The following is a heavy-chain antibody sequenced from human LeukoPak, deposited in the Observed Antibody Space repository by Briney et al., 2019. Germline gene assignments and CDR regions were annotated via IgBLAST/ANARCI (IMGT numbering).Heavy chain of an antibody. J-gene: IGHJ6*04. CDR3: ARGATVLNESSSWTNSFYYCYYYGMDV. Sequence: HPGRSLRLSCAASGFTFSSYAMHWVRQAPGKGLEWVAVISYDGSNKYYADSVKGRFTISRDNSKNTLYLQMNSLRAEDTAVYYCARGATVLNESSSWTNSFYYCYYYGMDVRGKGTTVTVSS. D-gene: IGHD6-13*01. CDR1: GFTFSSYA. CDR2: ISYDGSNK. V-gene: IGHV3-30*04.